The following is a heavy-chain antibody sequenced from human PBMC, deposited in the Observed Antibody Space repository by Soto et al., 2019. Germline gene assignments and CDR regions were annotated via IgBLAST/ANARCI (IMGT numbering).Heavy chain of an antibody. Sequence: GGSLRLSCAASGFTFSTYWMSWVRQAPGKGLEWVANIKHDGSATYYVDSMKGRFTIYRDNVKDSLYLQMNSLRAEDTAVYYCARERRITDGWGQGALVTVYS. CDR3: ARERRITDG. J-gene: IGHJ1*01. CDR1: GFTFSTYW. D-gene: IGHD3-10*01. CDR2: IKHDGSAT. V-gene: IGHV3-7*01.